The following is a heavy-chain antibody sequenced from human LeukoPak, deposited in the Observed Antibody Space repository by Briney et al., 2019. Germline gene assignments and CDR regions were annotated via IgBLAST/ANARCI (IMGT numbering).Heavy chain of an antibody. V-gene: IGHV4-39*01. Sequence: SETLSLTCAVSGGSISSNSYYWGWIRQPPGKGLEWIGSIYYSGSTYYNPSLKSRVTISVDTSKNQFSLKLSSVTAADTAVYYCARLWGIPNYWGQGTLVTVSS. D-gene: IGHD3-16*01. CDR2: IYYSGST. CDR1: GGSISSNSYY. CDR3: ARLWGIPNY. J-gene: IGHJ4*02.